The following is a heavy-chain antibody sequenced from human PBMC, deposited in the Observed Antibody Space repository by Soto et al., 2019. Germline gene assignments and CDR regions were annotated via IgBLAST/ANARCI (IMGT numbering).Heavy chain of an antibody. CDR1: GGSFSGYQ. CDR3: ARGLILWFGELSRRGGYYYYMDV. J-gene: IGHJ6*03. Sequence: QVQLQQWGAGLLKPSETLSPTCAVYGGSFSGYQWSWIRQTPGKGLEWIGEINDSGNINYNPSLKSRVTILVDTAKKQISLKLSSVTAADTAVYYCARGLILWFGELSRRGGYYYYMDVWGTGTTVTVSS. CDR2: INDSGNI. D-gene: IGHD3-10*01. V-gene: IGHV4-34*01.